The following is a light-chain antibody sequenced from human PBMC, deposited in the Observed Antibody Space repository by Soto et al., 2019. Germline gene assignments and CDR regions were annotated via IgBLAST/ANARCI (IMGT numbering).Light chain of an antibody. CDR1: QSFSSTY. CDR3: QQYGSSSWT. V-gene: IGKV3-20*01. J-gene: IGKJ1*01. Sequence: EIVLTQSPGTLSLSPGERATLSCRASQSFSSTYLAWYQQKPGQAPRLLIYGPSSRATGIPDRFSGSGSGTDFTLTISRLEPEDFAVYYCQQYGSSSWTFGQGTKVEIK. CDR2: GPS.